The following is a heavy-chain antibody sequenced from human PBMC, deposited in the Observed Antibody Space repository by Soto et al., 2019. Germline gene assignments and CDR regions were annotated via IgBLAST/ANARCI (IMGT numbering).Heavy chain of an antibody. V-gene: IGHV1-8*01. CDR2: MNPNSGNT. D-gene: IGHD3-3*01. CDR3: ARDSITIFGVVIMSAFDI. Sequence: ASVKVSCKASGYTFTSYDINWVRQATGQGLEWMGWMNPNSGNTGYAQKFQGRVTMTRNTSISTAYMELSSLRSEDTAVYYCARDSITIFGVVIMSAFDIWGQGTMVTVSS. CDR1: GYTFTSYD. J-gene: IGHJ3*02.